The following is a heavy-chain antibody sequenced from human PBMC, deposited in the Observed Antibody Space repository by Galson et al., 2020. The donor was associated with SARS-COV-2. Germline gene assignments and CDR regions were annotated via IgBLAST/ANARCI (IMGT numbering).Heavy chain of an antibody. CDR1: GFTFDDYA. J-gene: IGHJ4*02. CDR3: AKDRDIVATVGGYFDC. V-gene: IGHV3-9*01. Sequence: GGSLRLSCAASGFTFDDYAMHWVRQAPGKGLEWVSGISWNSGSIGYADSVKGRFTISRDNAKNSLYLQMNSLRAEDTALYYCAKDRDIVATVGGYFDCWGQGTLVTVSS. D-gene: IGHD5-12*01. CDR2: ISWNSGSI.